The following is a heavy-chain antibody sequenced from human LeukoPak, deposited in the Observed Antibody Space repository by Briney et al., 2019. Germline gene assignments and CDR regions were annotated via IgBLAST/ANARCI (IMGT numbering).Heavy chain of an antibody. CDR3: TVGGYAPRYFDY. D-gene: IGHD5-12*01. CDR2: FDPEDGET. J-gene: IGHJ4*02. CDR1: GYTLTELS. V-gene: IGHV1-24*01. Sequence: ASVKVSCKVSGYTLTELSMHWVRQAPGKGLEWMGGFDPEDGETIYAQKFQGRVTMTEDTSTDTAYMELGSLRSEDTAVYYCTVGGYAPRYFDYWGQGTLVTVSS.